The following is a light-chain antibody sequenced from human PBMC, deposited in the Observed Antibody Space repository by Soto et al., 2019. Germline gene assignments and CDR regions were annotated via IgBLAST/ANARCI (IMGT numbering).Light chain of an antibody. CDR1: QSVADSN. CDR3: HHFGNSPET. J-gene: IGKJ1*01. Sequence: EVVLTQSPGTLTLSPGERATLSCRASQSVADSNLAWYQQKPGQAPRLLFYGATRRATGIPDRFSGSGSGTDFTLTISTLEPDDFAVYYCHHFGNSPETFGQGTKVEIK. CDR2: GAT. V-gene: IGKV3-20*01.